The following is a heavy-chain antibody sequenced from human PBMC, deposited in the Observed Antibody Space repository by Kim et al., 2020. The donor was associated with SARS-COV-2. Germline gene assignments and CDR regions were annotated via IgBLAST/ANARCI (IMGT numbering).Heavy chain of an antibody. D-gene: IGHD5-12*01. J-gene: IGHJ3*02. Sequence: PSLKSRVTISVDTSKNQFSLKLSSVTAADTAVYYCAREVRDGYNRNAFDIWGQGTMVTVSS. V-gene: IGHV4-31*02. CDR3: AREVRDGYNRNAFDI.